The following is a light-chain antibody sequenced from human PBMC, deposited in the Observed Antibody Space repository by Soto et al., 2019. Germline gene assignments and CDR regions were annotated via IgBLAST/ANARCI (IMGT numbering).Light chain of an antibody. CDR2: DTS. CDR1: QSVSSS. J-gene: IGKJ1*01. Sequence: EIVVTQSPATLSVSPWERVTLSCRASQSVSSSLAWYQQRPGQAPRLLIYDTSTRAPGIAARFSGSGSGTEFTLTISSLQSEDVAVYYCQQYVHWPPGTFGQGTTVEIK. V-gene: IGKV3-15*01. CDR3: QQYVHWPPGT.